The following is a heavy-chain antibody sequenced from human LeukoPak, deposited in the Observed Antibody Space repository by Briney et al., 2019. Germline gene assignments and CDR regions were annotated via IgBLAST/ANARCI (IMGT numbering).Heavy chain of an antibody. J-gene: IGHJ4*02. Sequence: RPGGSLRLSCAGSGFTFSSYSMNWVRQAPGKGLEWVSSISSSSSYIYYADSVKGRFTISRDNAKNSLYLQMNSLRAEDTAVYYCARGERGLYCSSTSCYPVLGGQGTLVTVSS. CDR3: ARGERGLYCSSTSCYPVL. V-gene: IGHV3-21*01. CDR1: GFTFSSYS. D-gene: IGHD2-2*01. CDR2: ISSSSSYI.